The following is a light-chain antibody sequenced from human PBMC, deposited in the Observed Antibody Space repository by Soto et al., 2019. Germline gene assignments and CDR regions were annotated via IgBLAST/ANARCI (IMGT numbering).Light chain of an antibody. CDR3: TSYTTSSPYLV. V-gene: IGLV2-14*03. J-gene: IGLJ3*02. Sequence: ALTQPASVSGSPGQSITISCTGTSSDVGGYNYVSWYQHHPGKAPKLMIYDVTNRPSGVSNRFSGSKSGNTASLTISGLQAEDEADYCTSYTTSSPYLVFGGGTKLTVL. CDR2: DVT. CDR1: SSDVGGYNY.